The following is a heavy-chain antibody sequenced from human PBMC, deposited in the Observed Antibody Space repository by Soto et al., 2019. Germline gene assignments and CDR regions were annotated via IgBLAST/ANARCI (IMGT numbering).Heavy chain of an antibody. D-gene: IGHD2-15*01. V-gene: IGHV1-18*01. CDR1: GYTFSSYG. CDR2: ISVYNGNK. J-gene: IGHJ4*02. CDR3: ARDCSGGSCSTAY. Sequence: QVQLVQSGAEVKKPGASVKVSCKASGYTFSSYGISWVRQGPGQGLEWMGWISVYNGNKMYAQKFQGRVTXTXDXTRSTAYMELRSLRSDDTAVYYCARDCSGGSCSTAYWGQGTLVTVSS.